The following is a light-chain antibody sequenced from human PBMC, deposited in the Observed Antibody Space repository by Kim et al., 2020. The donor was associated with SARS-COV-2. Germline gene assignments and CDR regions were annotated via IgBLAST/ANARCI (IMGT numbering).Light chain of an antibody. J-gene: IGKJ5*01. Sequence: SPGERAPLSCRASQSVSSNVAWYQQKPGQAPRLLIYGASTRATGIPARFSGSGSGTEFTLTISSLQSEDFAVYYCQQYNNWPPDTFGQGTRLEIK. CDR1: QSVSSN. CDR3: QQYNNWPPDT. V-gene: IGKV3-15*01. CDR2: GAS.